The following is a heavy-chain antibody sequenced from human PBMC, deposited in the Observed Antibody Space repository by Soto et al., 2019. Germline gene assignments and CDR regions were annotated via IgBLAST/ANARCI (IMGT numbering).Heavy chain of an antibody. J-gene: IGHJ2*01. Sequence: EVQLLESGGGLVQPGGSLRLSCAGSGFTFINYAMNWVRQAPGKGLEWVSTIRGGGDAPFFADSVRGRFTISRDNSKNTVTLQMNNLGVDDTGVYFCARKVPGSTSRPDYWYFDLLGLGTLVTVSS. V-gene: IGHV3-23*01. CDR1: GFTFINYA. CDR3: ARKVPGSTSRPDYWYFDL. CDR2: IRGGGDAP. D-gene: IGHD3-10*01.